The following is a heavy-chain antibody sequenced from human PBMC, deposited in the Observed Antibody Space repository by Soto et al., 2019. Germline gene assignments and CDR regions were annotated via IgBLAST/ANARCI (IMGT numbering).Heavy chain of an antibody. D-gene: IGHD1-7*01. V-gene: IGHV1-8*01. CDR3: ARPQYNWNYKYYFDY. J-gene: IGHJ4*02. Sequence: QVQLVQSGAEVKKPGASVKVSCKASGYTFTSYDINWVRQATGQGLEWMGWMNPNSGNTGYAQKFQGRVTMTRNTSVCTAYMELSRLRSEGTAVYYGARPQYNWNYKYYFDYWGQGTLVTVSS. CDR1: GYTFTSYD. CDR2: MNPNSGNT.